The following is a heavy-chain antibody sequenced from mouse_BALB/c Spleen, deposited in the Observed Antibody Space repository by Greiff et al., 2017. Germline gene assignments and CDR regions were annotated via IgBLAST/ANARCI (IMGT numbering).Heavy chain of an antibody. J-gene: IGHJ3*01. CDR3: ARDIGYRTGFAY. Sequence: EVQLVESGGGLVQPGGSLRLSCATSGFTFTDYYMSWVRQPPGKALEWLGFIRNKANGYTTEYSASVKGRFTISRDNSQSILYLQMNTLRAEDSATYYGARDIGYRTGFAYWGQGTLVTVSA. D-gene: IGHD2-14*01. CDR2: IRNKANGYTT. CDR1: GFTFTDYY. V-gene: IGHV7-3*02.